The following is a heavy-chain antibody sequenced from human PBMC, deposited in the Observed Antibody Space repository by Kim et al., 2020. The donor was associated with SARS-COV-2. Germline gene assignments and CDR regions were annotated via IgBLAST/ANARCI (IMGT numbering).Heavy chain of an antibody. CDR1: GYIFANYW. Sequence: GESLKISCKGSGYIFANYWIAWVRQMPGKGLEWMGIVYPGDSDTRYSPSFEGQVTISADKSTATAYLQWSSLRASDTAMYHCARQSPMAVTTIGLGYNWFDSWGQGTLVTVSS. D-gene: IGHD2-21*02. CDR3: ARQSPMAVTTIGLGYNWFDS. V-gene: IGHV5-51*01. J-gene: IGHJ5*01. CDR2: VYPGDSDT.